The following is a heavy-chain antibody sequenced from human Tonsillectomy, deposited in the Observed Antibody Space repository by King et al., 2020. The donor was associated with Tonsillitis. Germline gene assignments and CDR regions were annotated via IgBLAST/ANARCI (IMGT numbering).Heavy chain of an antibody. V-gene: IGHV4-39*01. CDR1: GGSISNSSYY. D-gene: IGHD6-13*01. CDR2: IDGSGST. J-gene: IGHJ4*02. Sequence: QLQESGPGLVKPSETLSLTCAVSGGSISNSSYYWGWRRQPPGKGLEWIWRIDGSGSTYYNPCRKSRVTIAVDTSKNQFSLKLSSLTAADTAVYYCARHPGYSSSHFDYWGQGTLVTVSS. CDR3: ARHPGYSSSHFDY.